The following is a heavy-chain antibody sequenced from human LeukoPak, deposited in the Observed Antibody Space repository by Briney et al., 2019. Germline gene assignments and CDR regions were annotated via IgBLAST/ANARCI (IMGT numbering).Heavy chain of an antibody. V-gene: IGHV3-7*03. CDR1: GFTFNNYW. Sequence: GGSLRLSCVASGFTFNNYWMSWVRRAPGKGLEWVANIKQDGSEAYYVDSVRGRFTISRDSSKSTLYVQMNSLRAEDTAVYYCAKDRGSSDYGISVRGRNCFDPWGQGTLVTVSS. J-gene: IGHJ5*02. CDR3: AKDRGSSDYGISVRGRNCFDP. CDR2: IKQDGSEA. D-gene: IGHD5-12*01.